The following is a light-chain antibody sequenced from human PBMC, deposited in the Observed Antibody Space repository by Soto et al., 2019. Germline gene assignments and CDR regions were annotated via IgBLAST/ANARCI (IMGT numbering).Light chain of an antibody. CDR3: QQYNNWPPWT. V-gene: IGKV3-15*01. Sequence: EIVMTQSPATLSVSPGERATLSCRASQSVSSNLAWYLQNPGQAPRLLIYGASTRATGIPARFSGSGSGTEFTLTISSLQSEDFAVYYCQQYNNWPPWTFGQGTKVDIK. CDR1: QSVSSN. J-gene: IGKJ1*01. CDR2: GAS.